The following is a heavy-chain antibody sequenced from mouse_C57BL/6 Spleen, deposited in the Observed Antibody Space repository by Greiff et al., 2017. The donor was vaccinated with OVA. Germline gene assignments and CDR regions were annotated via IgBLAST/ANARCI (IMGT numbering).Heavy chain of an antibody. CDR2: ISSGSSTI. V-gene: IGHV5-17*01. D-gene: IGHD1-1*01. J-gene: IGHJ2*01. CDR1: GFSFSDYG. CDR3: ARPISTVVAMDY. Sequence: EVQLVESGGGLVKPGGSLKLSCAASGFSFSDYGMHWVRQAPEKGLEWVAYISSGSSTIYYADTVKGRFTISRDNAKNTLFLQMTGLRSEDTAMYYCARPISTVVAMDYWGQGTTLTVSS.